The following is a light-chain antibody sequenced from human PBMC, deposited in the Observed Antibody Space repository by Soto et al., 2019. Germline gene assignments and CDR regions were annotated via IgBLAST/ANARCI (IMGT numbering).Light chain of an antibody. V-gene: IGKV1-39*01. CDR2: AAS. CDR3: QQHYITPIN. J-gene: IGKJ5*01. Sequence: DIHITHSPSSLSASVVDRVTITFLASQIISSYLNWYQQKPGKAPNLLIYAASSLQSGVPSRFSGSGSGTDFTLTISSLQPEDFATYYCQQHYITPINFGQGTRLEIK. CDR1: QIISSY.